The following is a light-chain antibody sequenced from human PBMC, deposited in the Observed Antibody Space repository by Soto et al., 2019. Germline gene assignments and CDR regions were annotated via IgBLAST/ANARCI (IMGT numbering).Light chain of an antibody. J-gene: IGKJ1*01. CDR3: QQYNSYRT. V-gene: IGKV1-5*03. CDR1: QSISNW. Sequence: DIQMTQSPSTLSASVGDRVTITCRASQSISNWLAWYQQKPGKAPKLLIYKASSLESGVPSRFSGSGSGTEFTLTISSLQPDDFATYYCQQYNSYRTFGQGTK. CDR2: KAS.